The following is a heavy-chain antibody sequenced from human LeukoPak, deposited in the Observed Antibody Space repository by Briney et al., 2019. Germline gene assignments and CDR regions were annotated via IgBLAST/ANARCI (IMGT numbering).Heavy chain of an antibody. J-gene: IGHJ4*02. CDR1: GFSFSPTW. D-gene: IGHD2-15*01. CDR3: ARQSDIAWSPKPYYFDY. Sequence: GGSLSLSCAASGFSFSPTWMHWVRQPPGQGLVWVARITSDGTSISYAESVKGRFTISRDNAKNTLYLQMNSLRAEDTAVYYCARQSDIAWSPKPYYFDYWGQGTLVTVSS. CDR2: ITSDGTSI. V-gene: IGHV3-74*03.